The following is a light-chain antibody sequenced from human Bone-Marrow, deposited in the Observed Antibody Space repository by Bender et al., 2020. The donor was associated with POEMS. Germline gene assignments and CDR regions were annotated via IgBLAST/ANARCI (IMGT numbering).Light chain of an antibody. CDR3: QTWDTGTRV. CDR1: SGHSSYA. CDR2: VNSDGSH. Sequence: QLVLTQSPSASASLGASVKLTCTLSSGHSSYAIAWHQLQPEKGPRYLMRVNSDGSHTKGDGIPDRFSGSSSGSERYLTISSLQSEDEADYYCQTWDTGTRVFGGGTKVTVL. V-gene: IGLV4-69*01. J-gene: IGLJ3*02.